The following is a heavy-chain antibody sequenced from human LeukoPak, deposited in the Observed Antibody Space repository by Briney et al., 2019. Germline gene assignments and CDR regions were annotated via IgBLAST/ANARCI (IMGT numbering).Heavy chain of an antibody. CDR2: ISVYNGHT. V-gene: IGHV1-18*01. CDR1: GYTFTSYG. D-gene: IGHD1-26*01. J-gene: IGHJ3*01. Sequence: WASVKVSCKASGYTFTSYGISWVRQAPGQGLEWLGWISVYNGHTNYAQKLQGRVTMTTDASTTTAYMELRTLRSDDTAVYYCARGGRWELPRPYAFDVWGQGTVVTVSS. CDR3: ARGGRWELPRPYAFDV.